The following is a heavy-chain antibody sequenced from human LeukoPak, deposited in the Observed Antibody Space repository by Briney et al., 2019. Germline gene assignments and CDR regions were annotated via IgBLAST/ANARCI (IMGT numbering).Heavy chain of an antibody. CDR1: GFTFSSDS. Sequence: GGSLRLSCAASGFTFSSDSMNWVRQAPGKGLEWTSYISSRSSIIYNADSVKGRFTISRDNAKNSLYLQMNSLRDEDTAVYYCARESSGVLGFDYWGQGTLVTVSS. CDR3: ARESSGVLGFDY. D-gene: IGHD3-10*01. V-gene: IGHV3-48*02. CDR2: ISSRSSII. J-gene: IGHJ4*02.